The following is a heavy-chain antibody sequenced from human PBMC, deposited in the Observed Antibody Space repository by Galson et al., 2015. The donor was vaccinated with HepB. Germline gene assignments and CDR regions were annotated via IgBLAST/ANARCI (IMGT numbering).Heavy chain of an antibody. Sequence: SLRLSCAAPGFTFSSYGMHWVRQAPGKGLEWVAVISYDGSNKYYADSVKGRFTISRDNSKNTLYLQMNSLRAEDTAVYYCANGPVGGAFDIWGQGTMVTVSS. J-gene: IGHJ3*02. CDR1: GFTFSSYG. CDR3: ANGPVGGAFDI. V-gene: IGHV3-30*18. CDR2: ISYDGSNK. D-gene: IGHD3-3*01.